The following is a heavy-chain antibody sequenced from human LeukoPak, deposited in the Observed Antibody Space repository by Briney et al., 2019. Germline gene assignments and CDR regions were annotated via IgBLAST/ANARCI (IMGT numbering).Heavy chain of an antibody. D-gene: IGHD6-13*01. J-gene: IGHJ4*02. CDR3: ARGAAGTFGY. Sequence: SETLSLTCTVSGGSISSGGYYWSWIRQHPGKGLEWIGYIYYSGSTYYNPSLKSRVTISVDTSKNQFSLKLSSVTAADTAVYYCARGAAGTFGYWGQGTLATVSS. CDR2: IYYSGST. V-gene: IGHV4-31*03. CDR1: GGSISSGGYY.